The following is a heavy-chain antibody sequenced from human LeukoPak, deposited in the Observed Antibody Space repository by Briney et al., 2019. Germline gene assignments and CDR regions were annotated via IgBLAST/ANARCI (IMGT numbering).Heavy chain of an antibody. CDR2: ISISGGTT. CDR3: ANEIRPNDY. Sequence: GGSLRLSCAASGFTFSSYAMHWVRQAPGKGLEWVSSISISGGTTYYADSVKGRFTISRENSKSTLYLQMNSLRADDTAVYYCANEIRPNDYWGQGTLVTVSS. V-gene: IGHV3-23*01. CDR1: GFTFSSYA. J-gene: IGHJ4*02. D-gene: IGHD4-17*01.